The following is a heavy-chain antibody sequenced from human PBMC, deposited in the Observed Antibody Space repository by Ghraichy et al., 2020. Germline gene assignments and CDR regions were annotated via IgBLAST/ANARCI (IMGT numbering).Heavy chain of an antibody. Sequence: GGSLRLSCAASGFTFSSYAMSWVRQAPGKGLEWVSAISGSGGSTYYADSVKGRFTISRDNSKNTLYLQMNSLRAEDTAVYYCAAKLPIAAPGLTGTTRGAFDIWGQGTMVTVSS. CDR2: ISGSGGST. CDR1: GFTFSSYA. J-gene: IGHJ3*02. V-gene: IGHV3-23*01. CDR3: AAKLPIAAPGLTGTTRGAFDI. D-gene: IGHD1-7*01.